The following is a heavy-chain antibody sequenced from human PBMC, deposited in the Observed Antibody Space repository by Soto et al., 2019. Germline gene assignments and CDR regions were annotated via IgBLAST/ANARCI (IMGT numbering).Heavy chain of an antibody. J-gene: IGHJ6*02. Sequence: QVTLKESGPVLVKPTETLTLTCTVSGFSLSNARMGVSWIRQPPGKALEWLAHIFSNDEKSYSTSLKSRLTXSXDXXKSQVVLTMTNMDPVDTATYYCARIRGSYYYGMDVWGQGTTVTVSS. D-gene: IGHD1-26*01. CDR3: ARIRGSYYYGMDV. CDR1: GFSLSNARMG. V-gene: IGHV2-26*01. CDR2: IFSNDEK.